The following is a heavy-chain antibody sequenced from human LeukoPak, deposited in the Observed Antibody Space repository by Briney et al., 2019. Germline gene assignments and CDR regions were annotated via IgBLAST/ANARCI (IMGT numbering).Heavy chain of an antibody. CDR3: ARDFYGDNSEVVSWHFDL. CDR1: GFTFSSYS. D-gene: IGHD4-23*01. Sequence: GGSLRLSCAASGFTFSSYSMNWVRQAPGKGLEWVAFMRYDGSNKYYADSVKGRFTISRDNSKNTLYLQMNSLRAEDTAVYYCARDFYGDNSEVVSWHFDLWGRGTLVSVSS. CDR2: MRYDGSNK. V-gene: IGHV3-30*02. J-gene: IGHJ2*01.